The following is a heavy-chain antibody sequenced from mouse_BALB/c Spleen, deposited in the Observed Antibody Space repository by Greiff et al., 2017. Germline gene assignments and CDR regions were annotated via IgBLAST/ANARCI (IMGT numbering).Heavy chain of an antibody. J-gene: IGHJ1*01. V-gene: IGHV1-62-3*01. CDR3: ARRKNYGSSGWYFDV. CDR2: IDPNSGGT. D-gene: IGHD1-1*01. Sequence: QVQLQQPGAELVKPGASVKLSCKASGYTFTSYWMHWVKQRPGRGLEWIGRIDPNSGGTKYNEKFKGKATFTADTSSNTAYMQLSSLTSEDSAVYYCARRKNYGSSGWYFDVWGAGTTVTVSS. CDR1: GYTFTSYW.